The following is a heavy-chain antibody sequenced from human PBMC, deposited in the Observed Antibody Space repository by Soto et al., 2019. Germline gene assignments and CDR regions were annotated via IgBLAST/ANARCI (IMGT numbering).Heavy chain of an antibody. CDR3: ASSPPTTWYYDFWSGYGLGMDV. CDR2: IIPIFGTA. CDR1: GGTFSSYA. D-gene: IGHD3-3*01. J-gene: IGHJ6*02. V-gene: IGHV1-69*13. Sequence: ASVKVSCKASGGTFSSYAISWVRQAPGQGLEWMGGIIPIFGTANYAQKFQGRVTITADESTSTAYMELSSLRSEDTAVYYCASSPPTTWYYDFWSGYGLGMDVWGQGTTVTVSS.